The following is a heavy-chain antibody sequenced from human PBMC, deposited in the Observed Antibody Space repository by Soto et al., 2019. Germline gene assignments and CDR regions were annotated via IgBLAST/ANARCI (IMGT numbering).Heavy chain of an antibody. Sequence: GGSLRLSCIVAGGTFGDYTMSWFRQAPGKGLEWVGFIRSKTYAGTTEYAASVKGRFTIARNDSKNIAYLQMNSLETEDTAVYYRGRDLRYGSGRHEIGYCGQGTLLIVSS. D-gene: IGHD3-10*01. CDR3: GRDLRYGSGRHEIGY. CDR1: GGTFGDYT. CDR2: IRSKTYAGTT. V-gene: IGHV3-49*03. J-gene: IGHJ4*02.